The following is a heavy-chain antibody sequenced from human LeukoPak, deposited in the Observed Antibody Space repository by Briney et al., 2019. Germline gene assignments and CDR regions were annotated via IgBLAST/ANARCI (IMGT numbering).Heavy chain of an antibody. CDR3: ARENRSTSCCFDY. D-gene: IGHD2-2*01. CDR2: IRQDGSEK. Sequence: GGSLRLSCAASGFTFSSYWMSWVSQAPGKGLEWVANIRQDGSEKYYVDSVKGQFTISRDNAKNSLYLQMTSLRAEDTAVYYCARENRSTSCCFDYWGQGTLVTVSS. J-gene: IGHJ4*02. CDR1: GFTFSSYW. V-gene: IGHV3-7*01.